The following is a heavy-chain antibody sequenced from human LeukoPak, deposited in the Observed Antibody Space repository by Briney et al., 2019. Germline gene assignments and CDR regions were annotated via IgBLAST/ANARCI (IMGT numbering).Heavy chain of an antibody. CDR3: AASSSWYVVGWFDP. CDR2: IIPIFGTA. J-gene: IGHJ5*02. Sequence: GASVKVSCKASGGTFSSYAISWVRQAPGQGLEWMGGIIPIFGTANYAQKFQGRVTITADEFTSTAYMELSSLRSEDTAVYYCAASSSWYVVGWFDPWGQGTLVTVSS. V-gene: IGHV1-69*13. CDR1: GGTFSSYA. D-gene: IGHD6-13*01.